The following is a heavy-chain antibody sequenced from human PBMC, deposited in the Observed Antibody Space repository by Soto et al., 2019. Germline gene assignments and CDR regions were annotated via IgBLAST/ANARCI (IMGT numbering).Heavy chain of an antibody. CDR1: GFTFSNAW. J-gene: IGHJ3*02. V-gene: IGHV3-15*01. CDR2: IKSKTDGGTT. CDR3: TTEQEDFDWSSDI. Sequence: VGSLRLSGAASGFTFSNAWMSWVRQAPGKGLEWVGRIKSKTDGGTTDYAAPVKGRFTISGDDSKNTLDLQMNSLKTEDTAVYYCTTEQEDFDWSSDIWGQGTMVTVSS. D-gene: IGHD3-9*01.